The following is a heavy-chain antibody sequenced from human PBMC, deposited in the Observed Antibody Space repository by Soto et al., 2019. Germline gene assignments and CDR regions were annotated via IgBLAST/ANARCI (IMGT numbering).Heavy chain of an antibody. Sequence: QVQLVQSGAEVKKPGSSVKVSCKASGGTFSSYTISWVRQAPGQGLEWMGRIIPILGIANYAQKFQGRVTITADKSTSTAYMELSSLRSEDTAVYYCARGRPGTLRFRGLVVIDYWGQGTLVTVSS. J-gene: IGHJ4*02. CDR2: IIPILGIA. D-gene: IGHD3-9*01. CDR3: ARGRPGTLRFRGLVVIDY. V-gene: IGHV1-69*02. CDR1: GGTFSSYT.